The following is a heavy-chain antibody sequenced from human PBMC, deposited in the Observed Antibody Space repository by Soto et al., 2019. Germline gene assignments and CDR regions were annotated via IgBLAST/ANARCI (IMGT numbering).Heavy chain of an antibody. V-gene: IGHV3-21*01. Sequence: PGGSLRLSCAASGFTFSSYSMNWVRQAPGKGLEWVSSISSSSSYIYYADSVKGRFTISRDNAKNSLYLQMNSLRAEDTAVYYCARDLGIAAAALDYWGQGTLVTVSS. D-gene: IGHD6-13*01. CDR1: GFTFSSYS. J-gene: IGHJ4*02. CDR3: ARDLGIAAAALDY. CDR2: ISSSSSYI.